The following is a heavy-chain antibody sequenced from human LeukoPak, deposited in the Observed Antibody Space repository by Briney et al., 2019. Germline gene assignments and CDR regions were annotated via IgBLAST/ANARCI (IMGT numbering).Heavy chain of an antibody. CDR1: GFTVSSNY. J-gene: IGHJ4*02. D-gene: IGHD6-19*01. CDR2: IYSGGST. V-gene: IGHV3-53*01. Sequence: GGSLRLSCAASGFTVSSNYMSWVRQAPGKGLEWVSVIYSGGSTYYADSVKGRFTISRDNSKNTLYLQMNSLRAEDTVVYYCARELRGSGWYVDYWGQGTLVTVSS. CDR3: ARELRGSGWYVDY.